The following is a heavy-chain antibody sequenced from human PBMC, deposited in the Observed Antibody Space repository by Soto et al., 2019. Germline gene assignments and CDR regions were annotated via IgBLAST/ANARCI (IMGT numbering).Heavy chain of an antibody. CDR2: FEPEGGEA. D-gene: IGHD3-10*01. CDR1: GHTLIEFS. V-gene: IGHV1-24*01. CDR3: STPKTLRGAMITNINLEF. J-gene: IGHJ4*02. Sequence: ASVKVSFKISGHTLIEFSIPWVRPAPVKGLVWWGGFEPEGGEAIYAQKWHGRVIVTEETVTDTAYMELSSLKSDDTAVYYCSTPKTLRGAMITNINLEFWGQETTV.